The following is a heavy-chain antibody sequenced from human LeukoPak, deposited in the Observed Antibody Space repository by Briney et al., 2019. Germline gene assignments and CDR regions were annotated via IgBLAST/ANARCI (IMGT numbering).Heavy chain of an antibody. CDR2: IYYSGST. CDR1: GGSFSGYY. J-gene: IGHJ6*03. D-gene: IGHD6-19*01. V-gene: IGHV4-34*01. CDR3: ARGPYSSGWYDPYYYYYYMDV. Sequence: SETLSLTCAVYGGSFSGYYWGWIRQPPGKGLEWIGSIYYSGSTYYNPSLRSRVTISVDTSKNQFSLKLSSVTAADTAVYYCARGPYSSGWYDPYYYYYYMDVWGKGTTVTISS.